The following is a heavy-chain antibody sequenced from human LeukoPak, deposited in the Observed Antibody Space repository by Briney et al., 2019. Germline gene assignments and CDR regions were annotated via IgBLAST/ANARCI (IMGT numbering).Heavy chain of an antibody. CDR2: INHSGST. CDR3: ARGLLLWFGDPIGWFDP. Sequence: SETLSLTCSVPGGSISSTNYYWSWIRQPPGKGLEWIGEINHSGSTNYNPSLKSRVTISVDTSKNQFSLKLSSVTAADTAVYYCARGLLLWFGDPIGWFDPWGQGTLVTVSS. CDR1: GGSISSTNYY. J-gene: IGHJ5*02. V-gene: IGHV4-39*07. D-gene: IGHD3-10*01.